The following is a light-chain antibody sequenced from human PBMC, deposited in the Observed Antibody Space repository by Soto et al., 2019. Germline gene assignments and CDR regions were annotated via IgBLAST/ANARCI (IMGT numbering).Light chain of an antibody. CDR3: SSYTSSSLYV. CDR2: DVS. V-gene: IGLV2-14*01. CDR1: SSDVGGYNY. Sequence: QSVLTQPASVSGSPGQSITISCTGTSSDVGGYNYVSWYQQHPGKAPKLMIYDVSNRPPGVSNRFSGSKSGNTASLTISGLQAEDEADYYCSSYTSSSLYVFGTGTKVTVL. J-gene: IGLJ1*01.